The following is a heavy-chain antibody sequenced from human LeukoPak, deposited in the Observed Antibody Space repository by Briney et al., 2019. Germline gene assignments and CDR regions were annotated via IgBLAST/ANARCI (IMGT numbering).Heavy chain of an antibody. J-gene: IGHJ6*02. V-gene: IGHV4-59*01. CDR1: GGSISHYY. Sequence: PPETLSLTCTVSGGSISHYYWSWIRQSPGKGLEWIGYIYYSGTTNYNRSLKSRVTISVDTSTNQFSLQLRSVTAADTAVYYCAREDPQTTVPEGMDVWGQGTTVIVSS. CDR3: AREDPQTTVPEGMDV. CDR2: IYYSGTT. D-gene: IGHD4-17*01.